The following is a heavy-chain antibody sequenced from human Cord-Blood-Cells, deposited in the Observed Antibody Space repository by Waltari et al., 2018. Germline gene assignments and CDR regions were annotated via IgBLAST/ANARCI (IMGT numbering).Heavy chain of an antibody. J-gene: IGHJ4*02. CDR3: ARDQGGAYCGGDCYFAY. D-gene: IGHD2-21*02. CDR2: IIPIVGTA. CDR1: GGTFSSYA. V-gene: IGHV1-69*01. Sequence: QVQLVQSGAEVKKPGSSVKVSCKASGGTFSSYAISWVRPAPGQGLEWTGGIIPIVGTANYAQKFQGRVTITEDESTSTGYMELSSLRSEDTAVYYCARDQGGAYCGGDCYFAYWGQGTLVTVSS.